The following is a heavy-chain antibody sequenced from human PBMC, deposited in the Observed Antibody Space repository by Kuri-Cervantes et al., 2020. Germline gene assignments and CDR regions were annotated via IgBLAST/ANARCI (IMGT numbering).Heavy chain of an antibody. Sequence: SQTLSLTCAVYGGSFSGYYWSWVRQPPGKGLEWIGEISHSGSTNYNPSLKSRVTISVDTSKNQFSLKMRSVTAADTAVYYCARDQSNWGSLSAFDIWGQGTMVTVSS. CDR2: ISHSGST. D-gene: IGHD7-27*01. V-gene: IGHV4-34*01. J-gene: IGHJ3*02. CDR3: ARDQSNWGSLSAFDI. CDR1: GGSFSGYY.